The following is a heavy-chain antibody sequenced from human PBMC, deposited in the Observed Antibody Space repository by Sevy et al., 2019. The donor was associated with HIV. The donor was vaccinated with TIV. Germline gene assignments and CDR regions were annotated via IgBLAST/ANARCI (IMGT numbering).Heavy chain of an antibody. D-gene: IGHD2-8*01. CDR2: INPNSGGT. J-gene: IGHJ4*02. Sequence: ASVKVSCKASGYTFTGYYMHWVRQAPGQGLEWMGLINPNSGGTNYAQKFQGRVTMTRDTSISTAYMELSRLRSDDTAVYYCARVHLRYCTNGVCYLGYWGQGTLVTVSS. CDR3: ARVHLRYCTNGVCYLGY. V-gene: IGHV1-2*02. CDR1: GYTFTGYY.